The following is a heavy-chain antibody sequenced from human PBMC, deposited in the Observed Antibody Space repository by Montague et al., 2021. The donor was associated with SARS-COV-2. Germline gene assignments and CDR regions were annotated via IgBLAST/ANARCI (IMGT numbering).Heavy chain of an antibody. V-gene: IGHV4-4*02. Sequence: SETLSLTCGVSGDSFISTNWWSWVRPPPGKGLEWVGEIHHSGDTNYHPSFKRRVTISVDQSKNHYSLELNFVTAADTALYYCLRAGGFDNRPPVWGQGVLVIVSS. CDR1: GDSFISTNW. CDR2: IHHSGDT. J-gene: IGHJ4*02. D-gene: IGHD3-10*01. CDR3: LRAGGFDNRPPV.